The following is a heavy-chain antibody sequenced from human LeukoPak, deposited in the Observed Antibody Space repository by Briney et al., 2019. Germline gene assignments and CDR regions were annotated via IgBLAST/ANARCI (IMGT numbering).Heavy chain of an antibody. CDR3: ARVRDRDRGTNSDGDSFDI. CDR1: GFSVSSNY. Sequence: GRSLSLSGAASGFSVSSNYISWVRQAPGKGLEWVSIIYSDGSTFHADSVKGRFTISRDNSKNTLDLQMNTLRADDTAVYFCARVRDRDRGTNSDGDSFDIWGKGTMVTVTS. J-gene: IGHJ3*02. V-gene: IGHV3-53*01. CDR2: IYSDGST. D-gene: IGHD1-7*01.